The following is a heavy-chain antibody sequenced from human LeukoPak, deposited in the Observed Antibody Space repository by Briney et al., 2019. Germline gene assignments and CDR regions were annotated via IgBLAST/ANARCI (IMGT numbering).Heavy chain of an antibody. CDR1: GGSISGDY. CDR3: ATPASWNDVPY. J-gene: IGHJ4*02. CDR2: IYYTGST. Sequence: SETLSLTCTVSGGSISGDYWTWIRQPPGKGLEWIGYIYYTGSTNYNPSLKSRVTISVNTSKNQFSLKLSSVTAADTAVYYCATPASWNDVPYWGLGTLVTVSS. D-gene: IGHD1-1*01. V-gene: IGHV4-59*01.